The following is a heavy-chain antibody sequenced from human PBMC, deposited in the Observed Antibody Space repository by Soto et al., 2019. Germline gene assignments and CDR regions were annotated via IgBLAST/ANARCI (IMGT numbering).Heavy chain of an antibody. CDR1: GFTFSSYS. CDR2: ISGSGGST. CDR3: AKETPYYYDSSGYHDFDY. D-gene: IGHD3-22*01. J-gene: IGHJ4*02. Sequence: GGSLRLSCAASGFTFSSYSMSWVRQAPGKGLEWVSAISGSGGSTYYADSVKGRFTISRDNSKNTLYLQMNSLRAEDTAVYYCAKETPYYYDSSGYHDFDYWGQGTLVTVSS. V-gene: IGHV3-23*01.